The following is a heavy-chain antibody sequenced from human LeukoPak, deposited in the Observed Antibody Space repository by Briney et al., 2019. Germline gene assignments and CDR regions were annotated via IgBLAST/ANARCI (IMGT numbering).Heavy chain of an antibody. CDR1: GFTFSSYA. CDR3: ARDSLARPLTLDY. D-gene: IGHD6-6*01. Sequence: GGSLRLSCAASGFTFSSYAMHWVRQAPGEGLEWVAVISYDGSNKYYADSVKGRFTISRDNSKNTLYLQMNSLRAEDTAVYYCARDSLARPLTLDYWGQGTLVTVSS. J-gene: IGHJ4*02. V-gene: IGHV3-30-3*01. CDR2: ISYDGSNK.